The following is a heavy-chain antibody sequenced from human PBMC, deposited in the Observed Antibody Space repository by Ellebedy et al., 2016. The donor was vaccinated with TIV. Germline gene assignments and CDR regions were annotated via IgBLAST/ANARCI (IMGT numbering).Heavy chain of an antibody. CDR2: INHSGST. V-gene: IGHV4-34*01. Sequence: SETLSLXXAVYGGSFSGYYWSWIRQPPGKGLEWIGEINHSGSTNYNPSLKSRVTISVDTSKNQFSLKLSSVTAADTAVYYCARAGRYCTNGVCSYPGYYYYYYYMDVWGKGTTVTVSS. D-gene: IGHD2-8*01. CDR3: ARAGRYCTNGVCSYPGYYYYYYYMDV. CDR1: GGSFSGYY. J-gene: IGHJ6*03.